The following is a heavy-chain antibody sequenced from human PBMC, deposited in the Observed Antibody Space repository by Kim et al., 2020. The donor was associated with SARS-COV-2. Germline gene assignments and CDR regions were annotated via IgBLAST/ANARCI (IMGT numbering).Heavy chain of an antibody. Sequence: GGSLRLSCAASGFTFSSYEMNWVRQAPGKGLEWVSYISGSGSTIYYADSVKGRFTISRDNAKNSLFLQMNSLRAEDTAIYYCARWGEDAYCNYWGQGTLV. V-gene: IGHV3-48*03. CDR2: ISGSGSTI. CDR1: GFTFSSYE. D-gene: IGHD2-15*01. CDR3: ARWGEDAYCNY. J-gene: IGHJ4*02.